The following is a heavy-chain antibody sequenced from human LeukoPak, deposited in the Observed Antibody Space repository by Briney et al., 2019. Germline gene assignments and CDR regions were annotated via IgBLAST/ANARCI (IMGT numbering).Heavy chain of an antibody. Sequence: GGSLRLSCVASGLNFDDSAMHWVRQAPGKGPEWVSLISADGGSTFSADSVKGRFSISRDNSKNSLYLQMNSLRSEDTAMYYCAKESGKFDYWGQGTLVAVSS. CDR3: AKESGKFDY. V-gene: IGHV3-43*02. J-gene: IGHJ4*02. CDR1: GLNFDDSA. CDR2: ISADGGST.